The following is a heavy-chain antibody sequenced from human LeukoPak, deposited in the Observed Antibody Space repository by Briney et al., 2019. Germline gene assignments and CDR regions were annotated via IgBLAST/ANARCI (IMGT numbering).Heavy chain of an antibody. V-gene: IGHV1-69*13. CDR3: ARAGADYYYGMDV. Sequence: SVKVSCKASGGTFSSYAISWVRQAPGQGLEWLGGIIPIFGTANYAQKFQGRVTITADESTSTAYMELSSLRSEDTAVYYCARAGADYYYGMDVWGQGTTVTVSS. CDR2: IIPIFGTA. J-gene: IGHJ6*02. CDR1: GGTFSSYA. D-gene: IGHD1-14*01.